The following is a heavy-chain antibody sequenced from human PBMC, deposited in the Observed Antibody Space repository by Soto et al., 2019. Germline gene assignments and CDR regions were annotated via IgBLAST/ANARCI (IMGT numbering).Heavy chain of an antibody. D-gene: IGHD1-26*01. CDR3: EGDGSIVGATHFDY. CDR2: ISYDGSNK. V-gene: IGHV3-30-3*01. Sequence: QVQLVESGGGVVQPGRSLRLSCAASGFTFSSYAMHWVRQAPGKGLEWVAVISYDGSNKYYADSVKGRFTISRDNSTNPMYVEMNHLWAEDKAVYYWEGDGSIVGATHFDYWGQGTLVTVSS. J-gene: IGHJ4*02. CDR1: GFTFSSYA.